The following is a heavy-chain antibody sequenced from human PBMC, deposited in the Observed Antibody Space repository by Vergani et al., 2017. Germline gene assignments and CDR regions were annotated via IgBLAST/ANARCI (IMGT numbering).Heavy chain of an antibody. V-gene: IGHV3-74*01. CDR3: ARGNGYGYDGGMDV. D-gene: IGHD5-12*01. CDR2: INSDGSST. CDR1: GFTFSSYW. Sequence: EVQLVESGGGLVQPGGSLRLSCAASGFTFSSYWMHWVRQAPGKGLVWVSRINSDGSSTSYADSVKGRFTISRDNAKSTLYLQMNSLRAEDTAVYYCARGNGYGYDGGMDVWGQGTTVTVSS. J-gene: IGHJ6*02.